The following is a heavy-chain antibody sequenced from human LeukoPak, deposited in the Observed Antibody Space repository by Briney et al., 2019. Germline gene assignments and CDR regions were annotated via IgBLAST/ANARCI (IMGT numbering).Heavy chain of an antibody. J-gene: IGHJ4*02. CDR2: IRGSRSGLGSGM. CDR3: ARDNNWGFDY. Sequence: GGSLRLSCAASGFIFSDYTMNWVRQAPGKGLEWISNIRGSRSGLGSGMYYADSVRGRFTISRDDAKNSLYLQMSSLRAEDTAFYYCARDNNWGFDYWGQGALVTVSS. D-gene: IGHD7-27*01. CDR1: GFIFSDYT. V-gene: IGHV3-48*04.